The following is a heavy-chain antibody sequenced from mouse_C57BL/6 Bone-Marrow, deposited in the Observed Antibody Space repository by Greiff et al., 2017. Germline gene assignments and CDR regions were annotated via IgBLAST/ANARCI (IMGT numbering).Heavy chain of an antibody. CDR1: GYSFTDYN. CDR2: LTPNYGTT. V-gene: IGHV1-39*01. J-gene: IGHJ1*03. D-gene: IGHD2-4*01. CDR3: AREGYDYDYWYFDV. Sequence: EVQLQQSGPELVKPGASVKISCKASGYSFTDYNMNWVKQSNGKSLEWIGVLTPNYGTTSFNQKFKGKATLTVDQSSSTAYMQLNSLTSEDSAVYYCAREGYDYDYWYFDVWGTGTTVTVSS.